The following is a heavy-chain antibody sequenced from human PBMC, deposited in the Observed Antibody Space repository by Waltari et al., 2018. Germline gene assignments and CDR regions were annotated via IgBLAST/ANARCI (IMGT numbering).Heavy chain of an antibody. CDR3: ARMARKTYSSPVAGRDYYYGMDV. D-gene: IGHD6-13*01. V-gene: IGHV3-74*01. Sequence: EEQLVESGGGLIQPGESLRVSCAVSGFAFSRYWMNWVRQGPGKGLVGVAGINRDGSDTSYADSVKGRFTIARDNAKNTVYLQMKSLRVEDTAVYYCARMARKTYSSPVAGRDYYYGMDVWGLGTTVTVSS. CDR1: GFAFSRYW. CDR2: INRDGSDT. J-gene: IGHJ6*02.